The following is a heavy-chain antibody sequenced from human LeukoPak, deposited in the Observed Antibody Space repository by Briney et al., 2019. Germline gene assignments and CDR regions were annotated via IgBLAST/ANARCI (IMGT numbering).Heavy chain of an antibody. J-gene: IGHJ4*02. Sequence: GGSLRLSCAASGFTFSSYAMSWVRQATGKGLEWVAVISYDGSNKYYADSVKGRFTISRDNSKNTLYLQMNSLRAEDTAVYYCARTYSSSDFDYWGQGTLVTVSS. V-gene: IGHV3-30-3*01. CDR3: ARTYSSSDFDY. CDR2: ISYDGSNK. CDR1: GFTFSSYA. D-gene: IGHD6-6*01.